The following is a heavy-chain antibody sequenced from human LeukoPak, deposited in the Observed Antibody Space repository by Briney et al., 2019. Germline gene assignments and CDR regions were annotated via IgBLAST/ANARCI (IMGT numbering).Heavy chain of an antibody. J-gene: IGHJ4*02. Sequence: AGGSLRLFCAASWFSARDHYMNWVRQAPGMWLECVSFIYSDGRTYYADSVKGRFTISRDNSRNTLYLQMNSLRVEDTAVYYCARDDIPVIWGQGTLVTVSS. CDR3: ARDDIPVI. D-gene: IGHD2-15*01. CDR2: IYSDGRT. V-gene: IGHV3-53*01. CDR1: WFSARDHY.